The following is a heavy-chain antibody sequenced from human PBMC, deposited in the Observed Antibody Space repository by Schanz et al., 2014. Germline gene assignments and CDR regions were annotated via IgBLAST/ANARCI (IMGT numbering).Heavy chain of an antibody. CDR1: GFTLSSYG. Sequence: QVRLVESGGGVVQPGRSLRLSCAASGFTLSSYGMHWVRQAPGKGLEWVAFINSDGTKRFYADSVKSRFTISRDNSRNTLYLQMNSLRAEDTAVYYCAKGRFGELSAFDIWGQGTRVTVSS. CDR2: INSDGTKR. D-gene: IGHD3-10*01. J-gene: IGHJ3*02. V-gene: IGHV3-30*18. CDR3: AKGRFGELSAFDI.